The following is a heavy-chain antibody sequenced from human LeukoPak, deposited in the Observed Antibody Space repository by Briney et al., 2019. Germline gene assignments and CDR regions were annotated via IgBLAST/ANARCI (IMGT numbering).Heavy chain of an antibody. Sequence: ASVKVPCKASGGTFSSYAISWVRQAPGQGLEWMGGIIPIFGTANYAQKFRGRVTITADESTSTAYMELRSLRSEDTAVYYCARPPTSSREGRYYYMDVWGKGTTVTVSS. CDR2: IIPIFGTA. D-gene: IGHD2-15*01. J-gene: IGHJ6*03. CDR1: GGTFSSYA. V-gene: IGHV1-69*13. CDR3: ARPPTSSREGRYYYMDV.